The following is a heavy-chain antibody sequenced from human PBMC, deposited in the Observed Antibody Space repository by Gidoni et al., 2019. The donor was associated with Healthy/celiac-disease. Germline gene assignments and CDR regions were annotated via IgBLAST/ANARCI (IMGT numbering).Heavy chain of an antibody. D-gene: IGHD2-15*01. J-gene: IGHJ3*02. CDR2: ISSSSSYI. Sequence: EVQLVESGGGLVTPGGSLRLSCAASGFTFSSYTMLWVRQAPGKGLEWVSSISSSSSYIYYADSVKGRFTISRDNAKNSLYLQMNSLRAEDTAVYYCARDEYCSGGSCSNGGDAFDIWGQGTMVTVSS. CDR3: ARDEYCSGGSCSNGGDAFDI. CDR1: GFTFSSYT. V-gene: IGHV3-21*01.